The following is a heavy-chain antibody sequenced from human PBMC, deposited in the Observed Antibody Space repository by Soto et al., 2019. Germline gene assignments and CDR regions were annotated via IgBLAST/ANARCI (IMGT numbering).Heavy chain of an antibody. CDR1: GFTFSSYG. V-gene: IGHV3-30*18. D-gene: IGHD3-3*01. CDR3: AKDSTYYDFWSGPQYFDY. Sequence: PGGSLRLSCAASGFTFSSYGMHWVRQAPGKGLEWVAVISYDGSNKYYADSVKGRFTISRDNSKNTLYLQMNSLRAEDTAVYYCAKDSTYYDFWSGPQYFDYWGQGTLVTVSS. J-gene: IGHJ4*02. CDR2: ISYDGSNK.